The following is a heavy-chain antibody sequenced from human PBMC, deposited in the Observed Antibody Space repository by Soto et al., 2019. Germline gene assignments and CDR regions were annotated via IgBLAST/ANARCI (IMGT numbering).Heavy chain of an antibody. CDR2: ISSNGGST. Sequence: GGSLRLSYSASGFTFSSYAMHWVRQAPGKGLEYVSAISSNGGSTYYADSVKGRFTISRDNSKNTLYLQMSSLRAEDTAVYYCVKATSIAARPPIWGQGTLVTVSS. CDR1: GFTFSSYA. V-gene: IGHV3-64D*08. J-gene: IGHJ4*02. D-gene: IGHD6-6*01. CDR3: VKATSIAARPPI.